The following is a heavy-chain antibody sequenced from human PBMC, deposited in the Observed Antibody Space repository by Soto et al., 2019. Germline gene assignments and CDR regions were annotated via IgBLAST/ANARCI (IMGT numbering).Heavy chain of an antibody. V-gene: IGHV3-7*01. J-gene: IGHJ4*02. CDR2: IKQDGGDK. D-gene: IGHD6-19*01. CDR3: ARVAGLAGHV. Sequence: EAQLMESGGGLVQPGGSLRLSCAASGFTFSSYWMSWVRQAAGKGLEWVANIKQDGGDKYYVDSVKGRFIISRDNAKSSLDLQMDSWRAEDTAVYYCARVAGLAGHVWGQGTLVTVSS. CDR1: GFTFSSYW.